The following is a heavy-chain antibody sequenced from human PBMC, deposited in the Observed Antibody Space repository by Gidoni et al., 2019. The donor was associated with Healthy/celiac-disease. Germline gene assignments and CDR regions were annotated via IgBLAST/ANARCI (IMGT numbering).Heavy chain of an antibody. J-gene: IGHJ4*02. Sequence: QVQLVQSGAEGKKPGSSVKVSCKASEGTFSSYAISWVRPAPGQGLEWMGGIIPIFGTANYAQKFQGRVTITADESTSTAYMELSSLRYEDTAVYYCAARGGYSGYDFGDFDYWGQGTLVTVSS. CDR2: IIPIFGTA. CDR1: EGTFSSYA. V-gene: IGHV1-69*01. CDR3: AARGGYSGYDFGDFDY. D-gene: IGHD5-12*01.